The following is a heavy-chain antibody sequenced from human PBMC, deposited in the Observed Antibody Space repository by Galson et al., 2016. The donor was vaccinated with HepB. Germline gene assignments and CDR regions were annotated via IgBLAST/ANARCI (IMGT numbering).Heavy chain of an antibody. CDR3: ARDRDRRLDY. Sequence: QSGAEVKKPGASVKVSCKTSGYPFTTNGITWVRQAPGQGLEWMGWISAHNGDTNSPQKFQGRVTLTTDTSTRTAYMELRSLKSDDTAVYYCARDRDRRLDYWGQGTLVTVSS. D-gene: IGHD5-24*01. V-gene: IGHV1-18*04. CDR1: GYPFTTNG. CDR2: ISAHNGDT. J-gene: IGHJ4*02.